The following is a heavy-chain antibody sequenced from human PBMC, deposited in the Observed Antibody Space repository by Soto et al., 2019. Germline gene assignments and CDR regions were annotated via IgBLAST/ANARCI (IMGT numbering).Heavy chain of an antibody. Sequence: VQLVESGGGVVQPGRSLRLSCAASGFIFSDYAMHWVRQAPGKGLEWVAVVSHDGRNTHYADSVKGRFTISRDSSKNTVSLEMTSLRAEDTAVYYCAKRGRQWLVTSDFNYWGQGALVTVSS. CDR2: VSHDGRNT. CDR1: GFIFSDYA. CDR3: AKRGRQWLVTSDFNY. J-gene: IGHJ4*02. V-gene: IGHV3-30*18. D-gene: IGHD6-19*01.